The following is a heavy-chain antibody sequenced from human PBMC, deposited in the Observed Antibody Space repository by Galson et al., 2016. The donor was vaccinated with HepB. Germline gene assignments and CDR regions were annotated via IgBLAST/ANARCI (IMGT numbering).Heavy chain of an antibody. CDR2: IKPNGSEK. J-gene: IGHJ4*02. CDR3: TRDGTLRPLGY. D-gene: IGHD3-22*01. CDR1: GLTVSDYG. V-gene: IGHV3-7*03. Sequence: SLRLSCAASGLTVSDYGMNWVRQSPGKGLEWVANIKPNGSEKYYVDSVEGRFTISRDNAKNSLYLQMNSLRAEDTALYYCTRDGTLRPLGYWGQGTLVTVSS.